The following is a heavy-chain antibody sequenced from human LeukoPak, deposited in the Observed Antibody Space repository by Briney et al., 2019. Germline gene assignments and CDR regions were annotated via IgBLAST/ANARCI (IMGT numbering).Heavy chain of an antibody. Sequence: PSETLSLTCSVSGYSISSGYYWGWIRQSPGKGLECIAIILNTGSTSYSPSLEGRVTISVDTSKNQFSLSLDSVTAADTALYYCARTVNRGSYWDHWGQGTLATVSS. CDR2: ILNTGST. CDR1: GYSISSGYY. D-gene: IGHD3-10*01. CDR3: ARTVNRGSYWDH. J-gene: IGHJ4*02. V-gene: IGHV4-38-2*01.